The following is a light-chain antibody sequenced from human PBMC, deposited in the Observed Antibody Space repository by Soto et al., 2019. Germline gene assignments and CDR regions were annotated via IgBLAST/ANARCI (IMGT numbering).Light chain of an antibody. CDR2: DVR. V-gene: IGLV2-14*01. CDR1: SSDVGGYNY. J-gene: IGLJ1*01. CDR3: SSYTSSSTLGV. Sequence: QSVLTQPASVSGSPGQSITISCTGTSSDVGGYNYVSWYHQHPGTAPKLMIYDVRNRPSGVSNRFSGSKSGNAASLTISGLQAEDEADYDCSSYTSSSTLGVFGTGTQLTVL.